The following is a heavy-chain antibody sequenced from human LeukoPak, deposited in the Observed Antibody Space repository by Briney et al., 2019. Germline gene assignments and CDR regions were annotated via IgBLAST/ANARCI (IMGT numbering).Heavy chain of an antibody. D-gene: IGHD6-13*01. CDR2: TYYRYKWYN. Sequence: SQTLSLTCAISGDSVSSNSAAWNWIRQSPSRGLEWLGRTYYRYKWYNDYAVSVKSRITINPDTSKNQFSLQLNSVTPEDTAVYYCARDLSSSSWYSHTTYYAFDIWGQGTMVTVSS. V-gene: IGHV6-1*01. CDR1: GDSVSSNSAA. CDR3: ARDLSSSSWYSHTTYYAFDI. J-gene: IGHJ3*02.